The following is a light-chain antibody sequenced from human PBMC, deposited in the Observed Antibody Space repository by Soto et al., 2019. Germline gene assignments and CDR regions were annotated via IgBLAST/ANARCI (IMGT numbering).Light chain of an antibody. CDR3: QQYGGSPIT. CDR1: QSVSRR. V-gene: IGKV3-20*01. Sequence: EVVLTQSPGTLSFAPVGRSTLSFRASQSVSRRLAWYQQRPGQSPRLLISGASMRASGVPVRFIGSGSGTDFTLTITRLEPEDFAVYYCQQYGGSPITCGLGTRLEIK. CDR2: GAS. J-gene: IGKJ5*01.